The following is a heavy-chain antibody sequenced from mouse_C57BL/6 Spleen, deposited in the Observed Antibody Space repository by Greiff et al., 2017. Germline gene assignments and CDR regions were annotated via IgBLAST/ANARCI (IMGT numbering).Heavy chain of an antibody. Sequence: QVQLQQSGAELMKPGASVKLSCKATGYTFTGYWIEWVKQRPGHGLEWIGEILPGSGSTNYNEKFKGKATLTADTSSNTAYMQLSSLTTEDSAIYYCAVYDGYSPFAYWGQGTLGTVSA. CDR2: ILPGSGST. J-gene: IGHJ3*01. D-gene: IGHD2-3*01. CDR1: GYTFTGYW. V-gene: IGHV1-9*01. CDR3: AVYDGYSPFAY.